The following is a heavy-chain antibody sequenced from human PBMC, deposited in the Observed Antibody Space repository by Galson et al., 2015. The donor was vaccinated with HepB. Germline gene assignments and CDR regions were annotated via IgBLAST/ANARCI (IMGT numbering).Heavy chain of an antibody. J-gene: IGHJ3*02. CDR2: IKQDGSEK. D-gene: IGHD6-13*01. Sequence: SLRLSCAASGFTFSSYWMSWVRQAPGKGLEWVANIKQDGSEKYYVDSVKGRFTISRDNAKNSLYLQMNSLRAEDTAVYYCARGMLGENSSRYKALDIWGQGTMVTVSS. CDR1: GFTFSSYW. V-gene: IGHV3-7*01. CDR3: ARGMLGENSSRYKALDI.